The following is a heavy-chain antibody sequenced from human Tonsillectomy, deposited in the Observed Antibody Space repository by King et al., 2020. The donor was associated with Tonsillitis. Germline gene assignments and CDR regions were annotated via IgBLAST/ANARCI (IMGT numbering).Heavy chain of an antibody. CDR1: GFTFSSYA. CDR2: ISGSGGST. D-gene: IGHD2-15*01. CDR3: ANAGIVVVVAATAYFDY. V-gene: IGHV3-23*04. J-gene: IGHJ4*02. Sequence: VQLVESGGGLVQPGGSLRLSCAAPGFTFSSYAMSWVRQAPGKGLEWVSAISGSGGSTYYADSVKGRFTISRDNSKNTLYLQMNSLRAEDTAVYYCANAGIVVVVAATAYFDYWGQGTLVTVSS.